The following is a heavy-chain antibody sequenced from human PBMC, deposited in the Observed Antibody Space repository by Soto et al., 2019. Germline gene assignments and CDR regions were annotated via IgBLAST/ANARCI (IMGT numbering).Heavy chain of an antibody. CDR3: VKVRESRGPQPFDY. Sequence: SETLSLTCAVSGGSISSSNWWSWVRQPPGKGLEWIGEIYHSGSTNYNPSLKSRVTISVDKSKNQFSLKLNSVTAADTAVYYCVKVRESRGPQPFDYWGQRTLVTVSS. V-gene: IGHV4-4*02. D-gene: IGHD3-10*01. CDR2: IYHSGST. J-gene: IGHJ4*02. CDR1: GGSISSSNW.